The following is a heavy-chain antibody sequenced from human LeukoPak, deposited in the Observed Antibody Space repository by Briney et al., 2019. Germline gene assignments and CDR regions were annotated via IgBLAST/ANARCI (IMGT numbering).Heavy chain of an antibody. D-gene: IGHD3-22*01. CDR2: INPNSGGT. Sequence: ASVKVSCKASGYTFTSYYMHWVRQAPGQGLEWMGWINPNSGGTNYAQKFQGRVTMTRDTSISTAYMELSRLRSDDTAVYYCAREYYYDSSGYSLGMDVWGQGTTVTVSS. CDR1: GYTFTSYY. V-gene: IGHV1-2*02. J-gene: IGHJ6*02. CDR3: AREYYYDSSGYSLGMDV.